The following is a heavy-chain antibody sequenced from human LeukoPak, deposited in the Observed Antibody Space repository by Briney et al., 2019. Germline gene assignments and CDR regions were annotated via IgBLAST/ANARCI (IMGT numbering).Heavy chain of an antibody. D-gene: IGHD3-22*01. CDR2: IGTAGDT. J-gene: IGHJ5*02. CDR3: ARGTHYYDSIGYDH. V-gene: IGHV3-13*03. CDR1: GFTFSSYD. Sequence: GGSLRLSCAACGFTFSSYDMHWVRQATGKGLEWVSAIGTAGDTYYPGSVKGQFTISRDNAKNSLYLQMNSLRAEDTAFYHCARGTHYYDSIGYDHWGQGTLVTVSS.